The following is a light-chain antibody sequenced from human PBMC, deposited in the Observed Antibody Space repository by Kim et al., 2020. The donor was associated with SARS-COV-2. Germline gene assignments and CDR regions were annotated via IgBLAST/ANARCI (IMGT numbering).Light chain of an antibody. CDR1: NIGSKS. CDR2: YDS. J-gene: IGLJ3*02. CDR3: QVWDSGSDNPWV. V-gene: IGLV3-21*04. Sequence: SSELTQPPSVSVAPGKTARITCGRNNIGSKSVHWYQQKPGKAPVLVIYYDSDRPSGIPERFSGSNSGNSATLTISGVGAGDEADYYCQVWDSGSDNPWVFGGGTQLTV.